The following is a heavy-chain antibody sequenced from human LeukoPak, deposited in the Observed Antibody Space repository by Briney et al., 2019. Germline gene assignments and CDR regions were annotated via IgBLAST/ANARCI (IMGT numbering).Heavy chain of an antibody. Sequence: GGSLRLSCAASGFTFSTYNMNWVRQAPGKGLEWVSSITSSSSYIYYADSVKGRFTISRDNAKNSLYLQMNSLRAEDAAVYYCARGQYSGSYFDYWGQGTLVTVSS. D-gene: IGHD1-26*01. CDR1: GFTFSTYN. CDR2: ITSSSSYI. CDR3: ARGQYSGSYFDY. J-gene: IGHJ4*02. V-gene: IGHV3-21*04.